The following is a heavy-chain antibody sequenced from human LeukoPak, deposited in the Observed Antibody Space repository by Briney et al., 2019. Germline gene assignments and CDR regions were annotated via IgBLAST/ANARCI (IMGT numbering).Heavy chain of an antibody. CDR2: ISAYNGNT. CDR1: GYTFTSYG. J-gene: IGHJ3*02. D-gene: IGHD6-13*01. Sequence: ASVKVSCKASGYTFTSYGISWVRQAPGQGLEWMGWISAYNGNTNYAQTLQGRVTMTTDTSTSTAYMELRSLRADDTAVYYCARPRIAAAGGFDAFDIWGEGTMGSVSS. CDR3: ARPRIAAAGGFDAFDI. V-gene: IGHV1-18*04.